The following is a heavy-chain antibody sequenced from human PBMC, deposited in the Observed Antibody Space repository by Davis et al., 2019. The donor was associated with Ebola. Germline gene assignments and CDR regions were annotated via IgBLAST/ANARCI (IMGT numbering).Heavy chain of an antibody. Sequence: PSETLSLTCAVYGGSFSGYYWSWIRQPPGKGLEWIGEINHSGSTNYNPSLKSRVTISVDTSKNQFSLKLSSVTAADTAVYYCARGRYCSSTSCYAGWFDPWGQGTLVTVSS. CDR1: GGSFSGYY. V-gene: IGHV4-34*01. CDR2: INHSGST. J-gene: IGHJ5*02. D-gene: IGHD2-2*01. CDR3: ARGRYCSSTSCYAGWFDP.